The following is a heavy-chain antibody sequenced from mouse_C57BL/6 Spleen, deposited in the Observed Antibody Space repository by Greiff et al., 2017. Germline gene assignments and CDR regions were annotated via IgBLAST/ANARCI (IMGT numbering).Heavy chain of an antibody. CDR2: IHPSDSDT. Sequence: VQLQQPGAELVKPGASVKVSCKASGYTFTSYWMHWVKQRPGQGLEWIGMIHPSDSDTNYNQKFKGKATLTVDKSSSTAYMQLSSLTSADSAVYYCAKGVATVGAPNWYFDVWGTGTTVTVSS. CDR3: AKGVATVGAPNWYFDV. J-gene: IGHJ1*03. CDR1: GYTFTSYW. V-gene: IGHV1-74*01. D-gene: IGHD1-1*01.